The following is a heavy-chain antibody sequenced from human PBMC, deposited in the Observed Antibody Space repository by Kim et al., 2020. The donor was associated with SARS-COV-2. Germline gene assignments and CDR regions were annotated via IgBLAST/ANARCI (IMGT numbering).Heavy chain of an antibody. J-gene: IGHJ6*02. V-gene: IGHV3-73*01. CDR3: TRSGWILSPVGGGMDV. CDR2: IRSKANSYAT. D-gene: IGHD6-19*01. Sequence: GGSLRLSCAASGFTFSGSAMHWVRQASGKGLEWVGRIRSKANSYATAYAASVKGRFTISRDDSKNTAYLQMNSLKTEDTAVYYCTRSGWILSPVGGGMDVWGQGTTVTVSS. CDR1: GFTFSGSA.